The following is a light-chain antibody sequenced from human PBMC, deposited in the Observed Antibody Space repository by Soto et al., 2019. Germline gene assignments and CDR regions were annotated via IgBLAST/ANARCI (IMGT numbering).Light chain of an antibody. CDR2: DVG. V-gene: IGLV2-14*01. CDR3: NSYRTVSTYV. CDR1: SSDIGGYNF. Sequence: QAVVTQPASVSGSPGQSITIACTGTSSDIGGYNFVSWYQQRPGKAPKLLIYDVGNRPSGVSNRFSGSKSGNTASLTISGLQAEDEAHYYCNSYRTVSTYVFGTGTKLTVL. J-gene: IGLJ1*01.